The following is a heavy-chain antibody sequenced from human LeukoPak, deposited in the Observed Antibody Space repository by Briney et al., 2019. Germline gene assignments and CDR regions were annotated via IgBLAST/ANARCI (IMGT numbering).Heavy chain of an antibody. CDR2: INQDGSAK. CDR3: ASAAGWESAY. J-gene: IGHJ4*02. D-gene: IGHD1-26*01. V-gene: IGHV3-7*01. Sequence: GGSLRLSCAASGTTFDSHYVTWVRQTPEKGLEWVANINQDGSAKNYVDSVKSRFTISRDNANKSLYLQMNSLRAEDTAVYYCASAAGWESAYWGQGTLVTVSS. CDR1: GTTFDSHY.